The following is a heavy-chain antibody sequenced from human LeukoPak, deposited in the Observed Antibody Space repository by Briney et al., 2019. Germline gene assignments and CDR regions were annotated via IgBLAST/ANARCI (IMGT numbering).Heavy chain of an antibody. V-gene: IGHV1-8*01. D-gene: IGHD6-19*01. Sequence: GASVKVSCKASGYTFTSYDINWVRQATGQGLEWMGWMNPNSGNTGYAQKFLGRVTMTRNTSISTAYMELSSLRSEDTAVYYCARGEYEAVAGEVDYWGQGTLVTVSS. CDR2: MNPNSGNT. CDR3: ARGEYEAVAGEVDY. J-gene: IGHJ4*02. CDR1: GYTFTSYD.